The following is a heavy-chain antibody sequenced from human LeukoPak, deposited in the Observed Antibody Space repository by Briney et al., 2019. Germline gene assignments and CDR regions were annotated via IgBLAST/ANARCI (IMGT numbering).Heavy chain of an antibody. J-gene: IGHJ6*03. CDR3: ATGGTSFYYYYMDV. Sequence: ASVKVSCKASGYTFTDYYMHWLQQAPGKGLEGMGRVDPEDGETIYAEQFQGRVTITADTTTDTAYMELSSLRSEDTAVYYCATGGTSFYYYYMDVWGKGSTVTVSS. CDR2: VDPEDGET. CDR1: GYTFTDYY. V-gene: IGHV1-69-2*01. D-gene: IGHD2-2*01.